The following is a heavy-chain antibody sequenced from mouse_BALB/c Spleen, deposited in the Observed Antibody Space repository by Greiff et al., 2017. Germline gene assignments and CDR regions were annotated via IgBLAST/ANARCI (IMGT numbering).Heavy chain of an antibody. Sequence: EVQGVEPGGGLVQPGGSRKLSCAASGFTFSDYGMTWVRQAPGKGPEWVAFICNCADSIYYADTVTGRFTLSRENATNTLYLDMRSLRSEDTAMYYCARGLLRSYAMDYWGQGTSVTVSS. J-gene: IGHJ4*01. V-gene: IGHV5-15*02. CDR3: ARGLLRSYAMDY. CDR1: GFTFSDYG. CDR2: ICNCADSI. D-gene: IGHD2-3*01.